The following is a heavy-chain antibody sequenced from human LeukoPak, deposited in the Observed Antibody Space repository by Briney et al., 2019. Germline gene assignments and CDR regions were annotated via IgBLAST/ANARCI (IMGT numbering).Heavy chain of an antibody. V-gene: IGHV4-59*08. CDR2: IYYSGST. D-gene: IGHD2-2*03. CDR1: GGSISSYY. CDR3: ARHQREYSSWISSYYYYGMDV. J-gene: IGHJ6*02. Sequence: TTSETLSLTCTVSGGSISSYYWSWIRQPPGKGLEWIGYIYYSGSTNYNPSLKSRVTISVDTSKNQFSLKLSSVTAADTAVYYCARHQREYSSWISSYYYYGMDVWGQGTTVTVSS.